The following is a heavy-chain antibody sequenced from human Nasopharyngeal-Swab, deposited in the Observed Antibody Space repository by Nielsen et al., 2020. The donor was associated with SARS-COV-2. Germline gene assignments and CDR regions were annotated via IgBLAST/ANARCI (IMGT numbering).Heavy chain of an antibody. CDR2: ISYDGSNE. Sequence: GESLKISCAASGFTFSSYGMHWVRQAPGKGLEWVAVISYDGSNEYYADSVKGRFTISRDNAKNSLYLQMNSLRAEDTAVYYCAREMYYYDSSGYYYYFDYWGQGTLVTVSS. D-gene: IGHD3-22*01. CDR1: GFTFSSYG. J-gene: IGHJ4*02. V-gene: IGHV3-30*03. CDR3: AREMYYYDSSGYYYYFDY.